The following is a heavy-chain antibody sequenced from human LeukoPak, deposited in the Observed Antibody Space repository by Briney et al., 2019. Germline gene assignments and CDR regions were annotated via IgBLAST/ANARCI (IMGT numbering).Heavy chain of an antibody. CDR2: VRYDGGSN. D-gene: IGHD6-13*01. CDR1: RFTFTSYG. Sequence: GGSLRLSCAASRFTFTSYGMHWVRQAPGNGLEWVAYVRYDGGSNSYADSVKGRFSISRDNSKNTLYLQMNSLRAEDTAVYYCAKGAGIYYYYGMDVWGQGTTVTVSS. J-gene: IGHJ6*02. CDR3: AKGAGIYYYYGMDV. V-gene: IGHV3-30*02.